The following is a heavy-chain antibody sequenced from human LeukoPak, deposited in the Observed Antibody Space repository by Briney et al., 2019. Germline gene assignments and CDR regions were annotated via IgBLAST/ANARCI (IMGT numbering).Heavy chain of an antibody. CDR2: MYVSGSS. Sequence: SETLSLTCIVSGDSINNDTYYWNWIRQPAGKELEWIGRMYVSGSSNYNPALKSRVSISVDTSKSQFSLRLSSVTAAVTATYFCARGSYIISSGYYRPFDNWGQGIRVIVSS. D-gene: IGHD3-3*01. J-gene: IGHJ4*02. CDR3: ARGSYIISSGYYRPFDN. V-gene: IGHV4-61*02. CDR1: GDSINNDTYY.